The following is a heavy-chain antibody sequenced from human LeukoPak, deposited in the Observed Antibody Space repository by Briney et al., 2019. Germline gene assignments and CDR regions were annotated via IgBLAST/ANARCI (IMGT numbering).Heavy chain of an antibody. Sequence: GGTLRLSCAASGFTFSSYGMSWVRQAPGKGLEWVSAISGSGGSTYYADSVKGRFTISRDNSKNTLYLQMNSLRAEDTAIFYCAKQPTYYYDTSGYYDGKFDYWGQGTLVTVSS. J-gene: IGHJ4*02. V-gene: IGHV3-23*01. D-gene: IGHD3-22*01. CDR2: ISGSGGST. CDR1: GFTFSSYG. CDR3: AKQPTYYYDTSGYYDGKFDY.